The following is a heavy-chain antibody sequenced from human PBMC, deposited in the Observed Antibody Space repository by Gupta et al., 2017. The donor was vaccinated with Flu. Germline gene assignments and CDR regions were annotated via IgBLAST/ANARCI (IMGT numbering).Heavy chain of an antibody. J-gene: IGHJ6*02. CDR3: ARDKRLSITIFPYYYGMDV. Sequence: EVQLVESGGGLVQPGGSLRLSCAASGFTFSTYEMNGVRQTPGKGLEWVSYISSGGSTIYYADSVKGRFTISRDNAKNSLYLQMNSLRAEDTAVYFCARDKRLSITIFPYYYGMDVWGQRTTVTVSS. CDR2: ISSGGSTI. D-gene: IGHD3-3*01. CDR1: GFTFSTYE. V-gene: IGHV3-48*03.